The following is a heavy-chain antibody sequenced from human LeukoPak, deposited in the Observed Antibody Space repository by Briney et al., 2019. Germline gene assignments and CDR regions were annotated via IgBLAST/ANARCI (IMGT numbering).Heavy chain of an antibody. CDR1: GFVFSDYW. Sequence: GGSLRLSCVASGFVFSDYWMSWVRQAPGKGLEWVANVDQDGSEKYYVDSVKGRFTISRDNAKNSLYLQMNSLRAEDTAVYYCARGKRGVGIYWGQGTLVTVSS. CDR3: ARGKRGVGIY. V-gene: IGHV3-7*01. J-gene: IGHJ4*02. CDR2: VDQDGSEK. D-gene: IGHD3-10*01.